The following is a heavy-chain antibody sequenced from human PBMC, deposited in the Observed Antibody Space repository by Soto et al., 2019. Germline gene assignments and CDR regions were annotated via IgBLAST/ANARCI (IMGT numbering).Heavy chain of an antibody. CDR1: GFTFSSYA. V-gene: IGHV3-23*01. D-gene: IGHD3-22*01. Sequence: PGGSLRLSCAASGFTFSSYAMSWVRQAPGKGLEWVSAISGSGGSTYYADSVKGRFTISRDNSKNTLYLQMNSLRAEDTAVYYCARDVYYYDSSGYYLPDAFDIWGQGTMVTVSS. CDR2: ISGSGGST. J-gene: IGHJ3*02. CDR3: ARDVYYYDSSGYYLPDAFDI.